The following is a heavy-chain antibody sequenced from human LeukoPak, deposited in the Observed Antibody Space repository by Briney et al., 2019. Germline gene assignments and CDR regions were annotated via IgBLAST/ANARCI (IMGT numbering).Heavy chain of an antibody. Sequence: GGSLRLSCVASGFKFGDYYMSWLRQAPGKGLEWLSYISSTGSLIHYADSVKGRFTISRDNAKNSLYLQMNSLRAEDTAVYYCARDGPYSGYYFDYWGQGTLVTVSS. CDR2: ISSTGSLI. V-gene: IGHV3-11*04. CDR1: GFKFGDYY. D-gene: IGHD6-19*01. CDR3: ARDGPYSGYYFDY. J-gene: IGHJ4*02.